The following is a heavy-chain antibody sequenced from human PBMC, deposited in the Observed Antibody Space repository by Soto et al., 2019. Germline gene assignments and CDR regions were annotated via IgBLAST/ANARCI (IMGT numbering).Heavy chain of an antibody. CDR2: IYHSGNN. J-gene: IGHJ4*02. CDR1: GDSISSDGYY. Sequence: QLQLEESGPGLVKPSQTLSLTCAVSGDSISSDGYYWSWIRQHPGKGLEWIEHIYHSGNNYYNPALNSLVSISIDMSKNQFSLNVTSVPSAYQAVYYCARVTTEFDYWGLGTLVTVSS. D-gene: IGHD3-22*01. CDR3: ARVTTEFDY. V-gene: IGHV4-31*01.